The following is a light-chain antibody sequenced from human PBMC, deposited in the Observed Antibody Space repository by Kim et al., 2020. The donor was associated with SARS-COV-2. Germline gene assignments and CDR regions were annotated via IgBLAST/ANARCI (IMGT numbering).Light chain of an antibody. CDR1: SSDVGGYNY. V-gene: IGLV2-14*01. CDR3: SSYTSSSVG. Sequence: QSALTQPASVSGSPGQSITISCTGTSSDVGGYNYVSWYQQHPGKAPKLMIYDVSKRPSGVSNRFSGSKSGNTASLTISGLQAEDEADYYCSSYTSSSVGFGGGTQLTVL. CDR2: DVS. J-gene: IGLJ3*02.